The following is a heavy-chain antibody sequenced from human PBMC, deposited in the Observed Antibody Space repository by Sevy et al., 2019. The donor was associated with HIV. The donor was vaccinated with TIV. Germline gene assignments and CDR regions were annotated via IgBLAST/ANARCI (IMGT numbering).Heavy chain of an antibody. CDR1: GFTVSSNY. CDR2: IYSGGST. J-gene: IGHJ6*02. CDR3: ATARGIAARPRYYYYGMDV. D-gene: IGHD6-6*01. V-gene: IGHV3-53*01. Sequence: GGCLRLSCAASGFTVSSNYMSWVRQAPGKGLEWVSVIYSGGSTYYADSVKGQFTISRDNSKNTLYLQMNSLRAEDTAVYYCATARGIAARPRYYYYGMDVWGQGTTVTVSS.